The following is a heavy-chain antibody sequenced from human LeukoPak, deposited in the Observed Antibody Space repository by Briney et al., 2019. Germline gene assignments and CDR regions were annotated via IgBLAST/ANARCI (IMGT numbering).Heavy chain of an antibody. J-gene: IGHJ5*02. Sequence: SETLSLTCTVSGDSISSHYWSWIRQPPGKGLEWIGYIYYSGSTYYNPSLKSRVTISVDTSKNQFSLKLSSVTAADTAVYYCARRSRDGYRSWGQGTLVTVSS. CDR3: ARRSRDGYRS. V-gene: IGHV4-59*08. CDR2: IYYSGST. CDR1: GDSISSHY. D-gene: IGHD5-24*01.